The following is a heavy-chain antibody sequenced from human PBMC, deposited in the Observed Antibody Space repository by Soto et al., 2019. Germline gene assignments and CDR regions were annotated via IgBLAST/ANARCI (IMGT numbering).Heavy chain of an antibody. Sequence: TLSLTCAVSGGSLSGSGHCYGWIRHPPGKGLEWLGTVFSSGTTYYNPSFTSRLTMSVDTSRDEVSLKMTSMTAADTSVYYCAIAVGYCSATSCYPFGTWGQGSLVTVSS. D-gene: IGHD2-15*01. J-gene: IGHJ5*02. V-gene: IGHV4-39*01. CDR3: AIAVGYCSATSCYPFGT. CDR2: VFSSGTT. CDR1: GGSLSGSGHC.